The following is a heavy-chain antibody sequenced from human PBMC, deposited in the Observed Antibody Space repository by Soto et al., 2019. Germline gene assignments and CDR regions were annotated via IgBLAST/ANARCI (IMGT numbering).Heavy chain of an antibody. CDR3: ARDNPPLGY. V-gene: IGHV1-18*01. J-gene: IGHJ4*02. Sequence: QVQLVQSGAAVKKPGASVKVSCKASSYTFTSYGISWVRQAPGQGLEWMGWISAYNGNTNYAQKLQGRATRTTDTLTSTASLELRGLRSDDTGVYYCARDNPPLGYWGQGSLVTVSS. CDR2: ISAYNGNT. CDR1: SYTFTSYG.